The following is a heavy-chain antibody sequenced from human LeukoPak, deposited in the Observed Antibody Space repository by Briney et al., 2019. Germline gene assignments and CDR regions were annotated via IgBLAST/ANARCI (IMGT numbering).Heavy chain of an antibody. CDR3: ARKSSTSCDY. V-gene: IGHV3-23*01. CDR1: GFTFSNYV. D-gene: IGHD2-2*01. J-gene: IGHJ4*02. Sequence: GGSLRLSCAASGFTFSNYVMSWVRQAPGKGLEWVSAIGGSGGSTYYADSVKGRFTISRDNSKNTLYLQMNSLRAEDTAVYYCARKSSTSCDYWGQGTLVTVSS. CDR2: IGGSGGST.